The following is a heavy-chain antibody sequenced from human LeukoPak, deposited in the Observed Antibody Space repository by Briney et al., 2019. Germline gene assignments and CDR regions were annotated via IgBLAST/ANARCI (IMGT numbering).Heavy chain of an antibody. J-gene: IGHJ4*02. D-gene: IGHD3-16*02. V-gene: IGHV3-48*03. CDR2: ISSSGSPI. Sequence: GGSLRLSCAASGFTFSSYEMNWVRQAPGKGLEWVSYISSSGSPIYYADSVKGRFTISRDNAKNSLFLQMNSLRAEDTAVYYCARGSFLITFGGFIGWGQGTLVTVSS. CDR1: GFTFSSYE. CDR3: ARGSFLITFGGFIG.